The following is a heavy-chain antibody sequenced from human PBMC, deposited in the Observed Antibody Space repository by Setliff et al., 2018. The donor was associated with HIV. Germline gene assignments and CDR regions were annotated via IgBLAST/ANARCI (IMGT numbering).Heavy chain of an antibody. CDR1: GYTFSNYA. V-gene: IGHV7-4-1*02. D-gene: IGHD3-3*01. J-gene: IGHJ2*01. Sequence: ASVMVSCKASGYTFSNYAVNWVRQAPGQGLEWMGYINTNSGNPTYAQGFTGRFVFSLDTSVSTAYLQISSLKAEDTAMYYCARGGTHYDFWSGYRLGYVDLWGRGALVTVSS. CDR3: ARGGTHYDFWSGYRLGYVDL. CDR2: INTNSGNP.